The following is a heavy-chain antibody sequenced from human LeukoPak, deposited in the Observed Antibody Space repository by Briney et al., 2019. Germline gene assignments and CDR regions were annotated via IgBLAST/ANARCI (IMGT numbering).Heavy chain of an antibody. CDR2: ITPSGGT. J-gene: IGHJ4*02. D-gene: IGHD5-24*01. CDR3: ARDRYGDSFAHFDY. CDR1: GYTFTSYA. V-gene: IGHV1-2*02. Sequence: GASVKVSCKSSGYTFTSYAMHWVRLAPGQGLEWMGWITPSGGTNYPQKFQGRVAITRDTSITTAYKDLSRLTSDDTAVYYCARDRYGDSFAHFDYWGQGALVTVSS.